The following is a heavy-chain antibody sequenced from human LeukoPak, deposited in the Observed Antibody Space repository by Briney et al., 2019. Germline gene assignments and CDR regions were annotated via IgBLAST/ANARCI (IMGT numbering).Heavy chain of an antibody. J-gene: IGHJ4*02. CDR1: GFTFSTYE. CDR2: IPSSGSTI. Sequence: GGSLRLSCAASGFTFSTYEMNWVRQAPGKGLEWVSYIPSSGSTIYYVDSVKGRFTISRDNAKNSLYPQMNSLRVEDTAVYYCAREATGATGYFDYWGQGTLVTVSS. V-gene: IGHV3-48*03. D-gene: IGHD1-26*01. CDR3: AREATGATGYFDY.